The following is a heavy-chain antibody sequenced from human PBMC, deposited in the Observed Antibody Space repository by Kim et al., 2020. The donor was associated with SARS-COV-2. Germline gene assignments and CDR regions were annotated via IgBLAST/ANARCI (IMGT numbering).Heavy chain of an antibody. V-gene: IGHV4-39*01. Sequence: SETLSLTCNVSGGSITSTSYFWGWIRQPPGRGLEWIGSVYYSGSTYYSPYLKSRVTISVDTSKNQFSLKLTSVTAADTAVYYCVRPYSTGWYSAAMDVWGQGTTVTVSS. J-gene: IGHJ6*02. D-gene: IGHD6-19*01. CDR3: VRPYSTGWYSAAMDV. CDR2: VYYSGST. CDR1: GGSITSTSYF.